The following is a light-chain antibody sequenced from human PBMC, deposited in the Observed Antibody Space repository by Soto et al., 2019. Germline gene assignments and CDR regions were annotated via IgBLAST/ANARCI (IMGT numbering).Light chain of an antibody. J-gene: IGKJ1*01. CDR3: QQYKDNWT. CDR2: KAS. CDR1: QSISSW. V-gene: IGKV1-5*03. Sequence: IQLTQSPSSLSASVGDRVTITCRASQSISSWLAWYQQKPGKAPKLLIYKASTLQSGVPSRFSGSGSGTEFTLAISSLQPDDSATYYCQQYKDNWTFCQGTKVDIK.